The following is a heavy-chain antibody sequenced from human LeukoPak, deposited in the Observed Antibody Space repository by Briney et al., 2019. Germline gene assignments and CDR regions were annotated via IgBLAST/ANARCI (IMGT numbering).Heavy chain of an antibody. CDR1: GDSISSSTYY. J-gene: IGHJ4*02. Sequence: SETLSLTCTVSGDSISSSTYYWGWIRQPPGKGLEWIGSIFYSGSTYYNPSLKSRVTISVDTSKNQFSLKLRSVTAADTAVYYCARHGGPRSNSFQLPLDYWGQETLVTVSS. D-gene: IGHD2-2*01. CDR3: ARHGGPRSNSFQLPLDY. CDR2: IFYSGST. V-gene: IGHV4-39*01.